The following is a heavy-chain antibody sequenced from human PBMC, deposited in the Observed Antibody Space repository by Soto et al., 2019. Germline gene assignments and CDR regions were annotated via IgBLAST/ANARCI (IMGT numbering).Heavy chain of an antibody. J-gene: IGHJ6*02. CDR2: IIPIFGTA. Sequence: VQLVQSGAEVKKPGSSVKLSCKASGGTFNRYTISWVRQAPGQGLEWMGGIIPIFGTANYAQKFQGRVEIIADESTSAAYMELRSLRSEDTAVYYCALWGFRDGNNSKYNYSGMDVWGQGTTVTVSS. CDR1: GGTFNRYT. D-gene: IGHD1-1*01. CDR3: ALWGFRDGNNSKYNYSGMDV. V-gene: IGHV1-69*01.